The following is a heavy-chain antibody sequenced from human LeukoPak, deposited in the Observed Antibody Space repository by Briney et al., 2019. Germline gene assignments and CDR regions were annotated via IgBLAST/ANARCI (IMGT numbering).Heavy chain of an antibody. D-gene: IGHD3-22*01. Sequence: SETLSLTCAVYGGXFSGYYCSWIRQPPGKGLEWIGEINHRGSTNYNPSLQSRVTISVDTSKNQFSLWLSSVSAADTAVYYCARAGDSSGYGDYWGQGTLVTVSS. J-gene: IGHJ4*02. CDR2: INHRGST. CDR3: ARAGDSSGYGDY. CDR1: GGXFSGYY. V-gene: IGHV4-34*01.